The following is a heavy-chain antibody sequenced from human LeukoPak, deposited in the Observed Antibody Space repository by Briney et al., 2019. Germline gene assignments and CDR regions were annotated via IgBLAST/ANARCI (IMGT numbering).Heavy chain of an antibody. CDR2: IYPGDSDT. Sequence: GESLMISCKGSGYSFTSYWIGWVRQMPGKGLEWMGIIYPGDSDTRYSPSFQGQVTISADKSISTASLQWSSLKASDTAMYYCARQVYYDSSGYYSSDAFDIWGQGTMVTVSS. CDR1: GYSFTSYW. D-gene: IGHD3-22*01. CDR3: ARQVYYDSSGYYSSDAFDI. V-gene: IGHV5-51*01. J-gene: IGHJ3*02.